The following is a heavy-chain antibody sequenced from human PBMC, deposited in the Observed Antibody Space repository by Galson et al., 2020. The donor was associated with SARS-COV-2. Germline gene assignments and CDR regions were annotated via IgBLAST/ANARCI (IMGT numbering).Heavy chain of an antibody. J-gene: IGHJ5*02. CDR1: GGSISSYY. CDR2: IYYSGST. V-gene: IGHV4-59*01. CDR3: ARGGASGWVEYWFDA. Sequence: SETLSLTCTASGGSISSYYWSWIRQPPGKGLEWIGYIYYSGSTNYNPALKNRVTISVDTSKNQCSLKLSSVTAADTAVYYCARGGASGWVEYWFDAWGQGTVVTVSS. D-gene: IGHD6-19*01.